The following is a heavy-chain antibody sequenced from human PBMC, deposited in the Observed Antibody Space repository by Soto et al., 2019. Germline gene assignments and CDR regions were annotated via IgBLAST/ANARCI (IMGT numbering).Heavy chain of an antibody. V-gene: IGHV4-39*01. J-gene: IGHJ4*02. Sequence: PSETLSLTCTVSGGSISSSSYYWGWIRQPPGKGLEWIGSIYYSGSTYYNPSLKSRVTISVDTSKNQFSLKLSSVTAADTAVYYCATEWLWVEPDWGQGTLVTVSS. CDR1: GGSISSSSYY. CDR3: ATEWLWVEPD. CDR2: IYYSGST. D-gene: IGHD5-12*01.